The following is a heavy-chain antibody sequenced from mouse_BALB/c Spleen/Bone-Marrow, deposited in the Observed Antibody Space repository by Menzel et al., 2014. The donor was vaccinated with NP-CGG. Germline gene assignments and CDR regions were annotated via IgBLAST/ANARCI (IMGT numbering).Heavy chain of an antibody. D-gene: IGHD2-4*01. Sequence: VQLQQSGAELVKPGASVKLSCTASGFNIKDTYMHWVKQRPEQVLEWIGRFNPANGNTKYDPKFQGKATITADTSSNTAYLQLSSLTSEDTAVYYCARGAMITTGYAMDYWGQGTSVTVSS. V-gene: IGHV14-3*02. J-gene: IGHJ4*01. CDR2: FNPANGNT. CDR3: ARGAMITTGYAMDY. CDR1: GFNIKDTY.